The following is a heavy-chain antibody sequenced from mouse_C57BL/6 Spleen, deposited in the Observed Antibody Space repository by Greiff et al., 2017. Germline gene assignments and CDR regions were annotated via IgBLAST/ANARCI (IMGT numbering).Heavy chain of an antibody. Sequence: QVQLQQPGAELVKPGASVKLSCKASGYTFTSYWMQWVKQRPGQGLEWIGEIDPSDSYTNYNQKFKGKATLTVDTSSSTAYMQLSSLTSEDSAVYDCARRDYYGSSYYFDYWGQGTTLTVSS. D-gene: IGHD1-1*01. CDR2: IDPSDSYT. CDR3: ARRDYYGSSYYFDY. CDR1: GYTFTSYW. J-gene: IGHJ2*01. V-gene: IGHV1-50*01.